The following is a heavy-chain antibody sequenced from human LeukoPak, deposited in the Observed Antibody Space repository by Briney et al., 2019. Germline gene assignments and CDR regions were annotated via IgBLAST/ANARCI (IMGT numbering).Heavy chain of an antibody. CDR1: GGSISSYY. CDR3: ARLPFGSGSYFFDP. Sequence: PSETLSLTCTVSGGSISSYYWSWIRQPPGKGLEWIGYIYYSGSTNYNPSLKSRVTISVDTSKNQLSLKLSSVTAADTAVYYCARLPFGSGSYFFDPWGQGTLVTVSS. CDR2: IYYSGST. V-gene: IGHV4-59*08. J-gene: IGHJ5*02. D-gene: IGHD3-10*01.